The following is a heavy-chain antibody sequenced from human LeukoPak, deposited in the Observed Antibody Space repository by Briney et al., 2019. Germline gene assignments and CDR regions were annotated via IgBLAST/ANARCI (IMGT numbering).Heavy chain of an antibody. D-gene: IGHD6-19*01. CDR3: ARRQWLVYFDY. CDR1: GYSISSGYY. Sequence: SETLSLTCAVSGYSISSGYYWGWIRQPPGKGLEWIGSIYHSGSTYYNPSLKSRVTISVDTSKNQFSLKLSSVTAADTAVHYCARRQWLVYFDYWGQGTLVTVSS. CDR2: IYHSGST. J-gene: IGHJ4*02. V-gene: IGHV4-38-2*01.